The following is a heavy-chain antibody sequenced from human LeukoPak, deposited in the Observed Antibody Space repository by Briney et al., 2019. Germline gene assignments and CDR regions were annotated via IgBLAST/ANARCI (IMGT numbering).Heavy chain of an antibody. Sequence: GASVKVSCKASGYTFTGYYMHWVRQAPGQGLEWMGWINPNSGGTNYAQKFQARVTMTRDTSISTAYMELSRLRSDDTAVYYCASLFARGSYYAHYWGQGTLVTVSS. V-gene: IGHV1-2*02. CDR3: ASLFARGSYYAHY. D-gene: IGHD1-26*01. CDR1: GYTFTGYY. J-gene: IGHJ4*02. CDR2: INPNSGGT.